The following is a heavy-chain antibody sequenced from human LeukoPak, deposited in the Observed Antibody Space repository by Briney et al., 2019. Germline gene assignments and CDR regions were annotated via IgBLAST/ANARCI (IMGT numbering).Heavy chain of an antibody. CDR1: GFTFSNHG. D-gene: IGHD6-6*01. V-gene: IGHV3-30*03. Sequence: PGGSLRLSCAASGFTFSNHGMHWVRQAPGKGLEWVAVISYDGNNKYYTDSVKGRFTISRDNSRNTLYLQMNSLRAEDTAVYYCARDRSIYFYGMGVWGQGTTVTVSS. J-gene: IGHJ6*02. CDR2: ISYDGNNK. CDR3: ARDRSIYFYGMGV.